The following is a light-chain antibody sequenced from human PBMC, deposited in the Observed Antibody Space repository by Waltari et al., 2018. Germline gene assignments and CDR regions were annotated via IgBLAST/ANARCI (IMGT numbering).Light chain of an antibody. CDR3: SSYAGSNTWV. CDR1: SSDVGGYHY. J-gene: IGLJ3*02. V-gene: IGLV2-8*01. CDR2: EVS. Sequence: QSALTQPPSASGSPGQSVTISCTGTSSDVGGYHYVSWYQHHPGKAPKFMIYEVSKRPSGVPERFSGSKSGNPASLTVSGLQAEDEADYYCSSYAGSNTWVFGGGTKLTVL.